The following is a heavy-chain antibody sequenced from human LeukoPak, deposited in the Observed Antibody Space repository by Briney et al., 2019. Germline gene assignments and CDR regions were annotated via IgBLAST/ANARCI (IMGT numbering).Heavy chain of an antibody. V-gene: IGHV4-59*01. CDR3: AARGAAAGKSDY. CDR1: GGSISSYY. CDR2: TYYSGST. Sequence: PSETLSLTCTVSGGSISSYYWSWIRQPPGKGLEWIGYTYYSGSTNYNPSLKSRVTISVDTSKNQFSLKLSSVTAADTAVYYCAARGAAAGKSDYWGQGTLVTVSS. D-gene: IGHD6-13*01. J-gene: IGHJ4*02.